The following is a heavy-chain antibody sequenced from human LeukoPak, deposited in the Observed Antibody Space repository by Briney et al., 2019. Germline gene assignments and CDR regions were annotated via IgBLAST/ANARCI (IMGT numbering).Heavy chain of an antibody. CDR1: GFTFSNGW. V-gene: IGHV3-53*05. CDR2: IHSGGTT. D-gene: IGHD2/OR15-2a*01. J-gene: IGHJ4*02. CDR3: ARVGGFYYFDH. Sequence: GGSLRLSCAASGFTFSNGWLSWVRQAPGKGLEWVSVIHSGGTTSYVDSVKGRFTISRDNSKNTLYLQMNSLRAEDTAVYFCARVGGFYYFDHWGQGTLVTVSS.